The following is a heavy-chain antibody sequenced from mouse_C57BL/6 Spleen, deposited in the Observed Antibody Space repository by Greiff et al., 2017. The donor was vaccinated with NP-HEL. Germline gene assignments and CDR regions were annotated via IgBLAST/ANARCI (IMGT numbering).Heavy chain of an antibody. CDR1: GYTFTSYW. V-gene: IGHV1-52*01. CDR2: IDPSDSET. Sequence: QVQLQQPGAELVRPGSSVKLSCKASGYTFTSYWMHWVKQRPIQGLEWIGNIDPSDSETHYNQKFKDKATLTVDKSSSTAYMQLSSLTSEDSAVYYWGAGDFPYYYGSSPLGYVDVLVTGTTVTVSS. J-gene: IGHJ1*03. D-gene: IGHD1-1*01. CDR3: GAGDFPYYYGSSPLGYVDV.